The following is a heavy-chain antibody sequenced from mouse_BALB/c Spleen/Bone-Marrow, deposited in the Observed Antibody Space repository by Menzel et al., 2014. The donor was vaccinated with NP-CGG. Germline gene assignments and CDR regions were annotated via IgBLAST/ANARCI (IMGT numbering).Heavy chain of an antibody. J-gene: IGHJ4*01. Sequence: EVQLQQSGPELEKPGASVKISCKASGYSFTGXNMNWVXQSXXXSLEWXXXIDPYYGGTSYNQKFKGKATLTVDKSSSTAYMQLKSLTSEDSAVYYCARGAYAMDYWGQGTSVTVSS. CDR1: GYSFTGXN. CDR2: IDPYYGGT. V-gene: IGHV1-39*01. CDR3: ARGAYAMDY.